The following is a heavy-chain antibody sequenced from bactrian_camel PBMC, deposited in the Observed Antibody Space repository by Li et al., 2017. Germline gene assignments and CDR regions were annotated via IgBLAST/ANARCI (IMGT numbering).Heavy chain of an antibody. J-gene: IGHJ4*01. CDR1: GFTFSTFW. V-gene: IGHV3S25*01. CDR2: INPGGDTT. Sequence: QLVESGGGLVQPGGSLRLSCAASGFTFSTFWMYWVRQFPGKGLEWVSTINPGGDTTYYLDSVKGRFTISRDNAKNTVYLQMNSLKPEDTALYYCITGTFAVWGQGTQVTVS. D-gene: IGHD6*01. CDR3: ITGTFAV.